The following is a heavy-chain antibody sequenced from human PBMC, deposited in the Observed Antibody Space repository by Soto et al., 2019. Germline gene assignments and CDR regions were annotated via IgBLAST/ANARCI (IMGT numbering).Heavy chain of an antibody. J-gene: IGHJ4*02. V-gene: IGHV2-5*02. Sequence: QITLKESGPTLVKPTQTLTLTCTFSGFSLSTSGVGVGWIRQPPGKALEWLALIYWDDDKRYSPSLKSRLTNTKDTSKNQVVLTMTNMDPVDTATYYCAHSGGYSGYDFGEGVDYWGQGTLVTVSS. D-gene: IGHD5-12*01. CDR1: GFSLSTSGVG. CDR3: AHSGGYSGYDFGEGVDY. CDR2: IYWDDDK.